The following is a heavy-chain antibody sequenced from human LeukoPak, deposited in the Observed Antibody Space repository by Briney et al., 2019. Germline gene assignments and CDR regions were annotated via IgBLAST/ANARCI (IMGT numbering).Heavy chain of an antibody. J-gene: IGHJ4*02. CDR2: IYTSGST. Sequence: SETLSLTCTVSGGSISSYYWSWIRQPPGKGLEWIGYIYTSGSTNYNPSLKSRVTISVDTSKNQFSLKLSSVTAADTAVYYCARRAAGGFDYWGQGTLVTASS. CDR1: GGSISSYY. D-gene: IGHD6-13*01. V-gene: IGHV4-4*09. CDR3: ARRAAGGFDY.